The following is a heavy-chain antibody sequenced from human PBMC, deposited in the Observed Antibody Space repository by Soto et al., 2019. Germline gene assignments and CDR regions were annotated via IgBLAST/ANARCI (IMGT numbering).Heavy chain of an antibody. D-gene: IGHD6-19*01. Sequence: QVQQQPWGAGLLKPSETLSLTCAVSAGSFSHYYWNWIRQSPGKGLVWIGKIKHSGSSNYNPSLRIRVSLSIDMSKNQFSLRLSSVTAADTAVYDCARGGSSDWQVALDIWGQGTMVTVSS. CDR2: IKHSGSS. CDR1: AGSFSHYY. CDR3: ARGGSSDWQVALDI. V-gene: IGHV4-34*01. J-gene: IGHJ3*02.